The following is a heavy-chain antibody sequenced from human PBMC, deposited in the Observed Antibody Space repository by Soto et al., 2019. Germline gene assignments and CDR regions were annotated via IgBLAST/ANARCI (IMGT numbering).Heavy chain of an antibody. CDR2: IWYDGSNK. J-gene: IGHJ6*03. V-gene: IGHV3-33*01. CDR3: AREGQLVPQTPYGVTYYYYYMDV. CDR1: GFTFSSYG. D-gene: IGHD6-13*01. Sequence: GGSLRLSCAASGFTFSSYGMHWVRQAPGKGLEWVAVIWYDGSNKYYADSVKGRFTISRDNSKNTLYLQMNSLRAEDTAVYYCAREGQLVPQTPYGVTYYYYYMDVWGKGTTVTVSS.